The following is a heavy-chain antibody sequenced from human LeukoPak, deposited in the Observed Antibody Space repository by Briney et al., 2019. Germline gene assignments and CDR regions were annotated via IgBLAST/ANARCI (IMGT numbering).Heavy chain of an antibody. V-gene: IGHV4-39*07. CDR3: AGETVPGFWRN. CDR1: GDSISSSSYF. J-gene: IGHJ4*02. CDR2: INYSGTT. Sequence: SETLSLTCTVSGDSISSSSYFWAWIRQSPGKGLEWIGAINYSGTTYYTPSLKSRVTMSVDTSRNQFSLRLSSVTAADTAVYYCAGETVPGFWRNWGQGTLVAASS. D-gene: IGHD2-2*03.